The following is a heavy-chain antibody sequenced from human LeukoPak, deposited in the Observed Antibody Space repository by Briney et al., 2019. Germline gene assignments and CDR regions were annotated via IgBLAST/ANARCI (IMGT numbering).Heavy chain of an antibody. J-gene: IGHJ4*02. CDR3: AKAGYSSAHFWVY. Sequence: GGSLRLSCEVSGFAFSNYWMTWVRQAPGKGPEWVANIKGDGNVSYYLYTVKGRSTVSRDNAKNSLFLPMNSLRAEESAVYCWAKAGYSSAHFWVYWGQGTLVSVSS. CDR1: GFAFSNYW. V-gene: IGHV3-7*01. CDR2: IKGDGNVS. D-gene: IGHD1-1*01.